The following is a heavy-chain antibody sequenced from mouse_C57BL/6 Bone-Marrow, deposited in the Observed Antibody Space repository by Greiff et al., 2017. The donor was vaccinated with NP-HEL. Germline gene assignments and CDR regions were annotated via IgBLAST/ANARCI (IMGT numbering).Heavy chain of an antibody. V-gene: IGHV5-9-1*02. CDR2: ISSGGDYI. D-gene: IGHD2-3*01. CDR3: TRFPYDGYYVRYYYAMDY. CDR1: GFTFSSHA. Sequence: EVQLVESGEGLVKPGGSLKLSCAAPGFTFSSHAMSWVRQTPEKRLEWVAYISSGGDYIYYADTVKGRFTISRDNSMNTLYLQMSSLKSEDTAMYYCTRFPYDGYYVRYYYAMDYWGQGTSVTVSS. J-gene: IGHJ4*01.